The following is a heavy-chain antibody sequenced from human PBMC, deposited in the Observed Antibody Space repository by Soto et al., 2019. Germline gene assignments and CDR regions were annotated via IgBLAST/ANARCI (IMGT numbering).Heavy chain of an antibody. D-gene: IGHD3-10*01. V-gene: IGHV4-59*08. Sequence: QVQLQESGPGLVKPSETLSLTCTVSGDSISSYYWCWIRQPPGKGLVWIGYFYYSGSTHYNPSLMSRVTISVDTPKNQFSLRLTSVTAADTSVYYCARARGGYSDYWGQRAVVTASS. J-gene: IGHJ4*02. CDR3: ARARGGYSDY. CDR2: FYYSGST. CDR1: GDSISSYY.